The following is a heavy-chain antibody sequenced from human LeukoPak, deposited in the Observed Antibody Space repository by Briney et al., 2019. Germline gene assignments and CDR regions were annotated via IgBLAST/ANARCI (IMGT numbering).Heavy chain of an antibody. CDR3: TRVGSSGWYVNY. D-gene: IGHD6-19*01. Sequence: PGGSLRLSCTASGFTFGDYAMSWVRQAPGKGLEWVGFIRSKAYGGTTEYAASVKGRFTISRDDSKSIAYLQMNSLKTEDTAVYYCTRVGSSGWYVNYWGQGTLVTVSS. V-gene: IGHV3-49*04. CDR2: IRSKAYGGTT. J-gene: IGHJ4*02. CDR1: GFTFGDYA.